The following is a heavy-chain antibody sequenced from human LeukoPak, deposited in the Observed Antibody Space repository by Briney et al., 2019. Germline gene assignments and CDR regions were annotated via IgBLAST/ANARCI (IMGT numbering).Heavy chain of an antibody. D-gene: IGHD1-26*01. V-gene: IGHV3-48*04. CDR1: GFTLSNYG. CDR2: ISSSSSTI. CDR3: ARDNGEVPPNNFDY. Sequence: PGGSLRLSCAASGFTLSNYGMNWVRQAAEKELEWVLYISSSSSTIYYADSVKGRFTISRDNAKNSLYLQMNSLRAEDTAVYYCARDNGEVPPNNFDYWGQGTLVTVSS. J-gene: IGHJ4*02.